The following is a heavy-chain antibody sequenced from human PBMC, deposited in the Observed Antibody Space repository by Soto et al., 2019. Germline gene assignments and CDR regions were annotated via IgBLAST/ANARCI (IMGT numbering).Heavy chain of an antibody. CDR2: INHSGST. D-gene: IGHD2-15*01. V-gene: IGHV4-34*01. J-gene: IGHJ5*02. Sequence: SETLSLTCAVYGGSFSGYYWSWIRQPPGKGLEWIGEINHSGSTNYNPSLKSRVTISVDTSKNQFSLKLSTVTAADTAVYYFSRAIPRIVVVVAATLRWFDPWGQGTLVTVSS. CDR3: SRAIPRIVVVVAATLRWFDP. CDR1: GGSFSGYY.